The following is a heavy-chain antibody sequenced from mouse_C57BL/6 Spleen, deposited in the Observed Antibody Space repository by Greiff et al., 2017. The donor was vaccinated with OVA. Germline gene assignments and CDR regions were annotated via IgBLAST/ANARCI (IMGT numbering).Heavy chain of an antibody. CDR2: IYPGDGDT. J-gene: IGHJ1*03. D-gene: IGHD1-2*01. V-gene: IGHV1-80*01. CDR3: ARRTTAPHWYFDV. CDR1: GYAFSSYW. Sequence: QVQLQQSGAELVKPGASVKISCKASGYAFSSYWMNWVKQRPGKGLEWIGQIYPGDGDTNYNGKFKGKATLTADKSSSTAYMQLSSLTSEDSAVYFCARRTTAPHWYFDVWGTGTTVTVSS.